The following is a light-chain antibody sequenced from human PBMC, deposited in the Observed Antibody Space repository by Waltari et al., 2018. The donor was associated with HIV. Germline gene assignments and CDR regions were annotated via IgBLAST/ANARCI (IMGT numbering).Light chain of an antibody. J-gene: IGKJ4*01. CDR1: ETVSSGH. V-gene: IGKV3-20*01. CDR3: QQYGSSPLT. CDR2: GGS. Sequence: IVLTQSPGTVSLSPGERATLSCRADETVSSGHLAWYHQKPGQAPRLLIYGGSIRASGVPDRFIVSGSGTDFTLTISRLEPEDFAVYLCQQYGSSPLTFGGGTSVEI.